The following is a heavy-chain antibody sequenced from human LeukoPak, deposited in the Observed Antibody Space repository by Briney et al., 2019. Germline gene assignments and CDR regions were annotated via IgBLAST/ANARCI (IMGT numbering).Heavy chain of an antibody. CDR2: MNTDGSRT. D-gene: IGHD2-8*02. J-gene: IGHJ4*02. Sequence: PGGSLRLSCAASGFTFSSYWMHWVRQAPGKGLVWVSRMNTDGSRTDYVDSVKGRFTISRDNAKNTLYLQMNSLGAEDTAVYSCASDFTGRDDYWGQGTLVTVSS. CDR3: ASDFTGRDDY. V-gene: IGHV3-74*01. CDR1: GFTFSSYW.